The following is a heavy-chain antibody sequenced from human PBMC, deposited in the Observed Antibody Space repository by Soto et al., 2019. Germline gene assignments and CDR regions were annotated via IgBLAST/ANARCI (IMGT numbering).Heavy chain of an antibody. CDR2: ISAYNGNT. V-gene: IGHV1-18*01. J-gene: IGHJ4*01. D-gene: IGHD4-17*01. Sequence: ASVKVSCKASGYRFTSYGIIWVRQAPGQGLEWMGWISAYNGNTKYAQKFQGRVTITTDTSTNTAYMELRSLRSDDTAVYYCARVVKAGDYGDYGRYYFDYWGHGTLVTVSS. CDR1: GYRFTSYG. CDR3: ARVVKAGDYGDYGRYYFDY.